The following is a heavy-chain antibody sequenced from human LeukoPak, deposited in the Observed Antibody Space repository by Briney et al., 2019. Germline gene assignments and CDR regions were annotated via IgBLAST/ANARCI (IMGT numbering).Heavy chain of an antibody. Sequence: SETLSLTCTVSGGSISSSTYYWGWIRQPPGKGLEWIGSIYYSGSTYYNPSLKSRVTISVDTSKNQFSLKLSSVTAADTAVYYCARDGSETYYDILTGYGNAFDIWGQGTMVTVSS. CDR1: GGSISSSTYY. D-gene: IGHD3-9*01. CDR2: IYYSGST. J-gene: IGHJ3*02. CDR3: ARDGSETYYDILTGYGNAFDI. V-gene: IGHV4-39*07.